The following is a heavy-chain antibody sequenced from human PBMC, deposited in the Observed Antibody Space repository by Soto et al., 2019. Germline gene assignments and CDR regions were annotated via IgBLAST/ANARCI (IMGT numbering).Heavy chain of an antibody. J-gene: IGHJ4*02. CDR1: GGAFSSYD. CDR3: AREGSGYDQTTVTSAIFDY. Sequence: SVKGACQASGGAFSSYDINWVRQAPVQGLEWMGGIIPIFGTANYAQKFQGRVTITADESTSTAYMELSSLSSEDTAVYYCAREGSGYDQTTVTSAIFDYWGQGTLVTVSS. D-gene: IGHD4-17*01. CDR2: IIPIFGTA. V-gene: IGHV1-69*13.